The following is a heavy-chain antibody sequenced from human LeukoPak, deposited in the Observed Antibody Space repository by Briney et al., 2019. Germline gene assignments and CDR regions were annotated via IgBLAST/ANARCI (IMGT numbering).Heavy chain of an antibody. CDR1: GYFISSGYY. V-gene: IGHV4-38-2*01. J-gene: IGHJ4*02. CDR3: ARGVYSSIGY. CDR2: IYHSGNT. D-gene: IGHD6-13*01. Sequence: SETLSLTCAVSGYFISSGYYWGWIRQPPGKGLEWIGSIYHSGNTYYNPSLKSRVTISVDTSKNQFSLKLSSVTAADTAVYYCARGVYSSIGYWGQGTLVTVSS.